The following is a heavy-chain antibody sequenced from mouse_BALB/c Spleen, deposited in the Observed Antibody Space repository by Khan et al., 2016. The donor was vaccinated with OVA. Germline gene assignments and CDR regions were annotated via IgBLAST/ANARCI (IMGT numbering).Heavy chain of an antibody. J-gene: IGHJ3*01. CDR3: ARSNYGAFAY. D-gene: IGHD1-1*02. CDR2: ISSGGDNP. Sequence: EVELVESGGGLVKPGGSLKLSCAASGFTFSSFSMSWVRQTPAKRLEWVATISSGGDNPYSPDRVKGRFTISRHHAKNNLYLQMSRLRSEDTALYYCARSNYGAFAYWGQGTLVTVSA. CDR1: GFTFSSFS. V-gene: IGHV5-9*03.